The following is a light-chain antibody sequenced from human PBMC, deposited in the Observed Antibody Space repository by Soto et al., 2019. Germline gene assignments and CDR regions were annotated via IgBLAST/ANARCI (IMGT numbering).Light chain of an antibody. CDR2: LNSDGSH. CDR1: SGHSSYA. V-gene: IGLV4-69*01. CDR3: QTWGTGPV. J-gene: IGLJ2*01. Sequence: QPVLTQSPSASASLGASVKLTCTLSSGHSSYAISWRQQQPEKGPRYLMKLNSDGSHTKGDGIPDRFSGSSSGAERYLTISSLQSEDEADYYCQTWGTGPVFGGGTKLTVL.